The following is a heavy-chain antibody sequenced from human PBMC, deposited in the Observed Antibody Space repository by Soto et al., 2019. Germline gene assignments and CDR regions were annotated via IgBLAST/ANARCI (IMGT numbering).Heavy chain of an antibody. Sequence: GGSLRLSCAASGFTFSSYSMNWVRQAPGKGLEWVSYISSSSSTIYYADSVKGRFTISRDNAKNSLYLQMNSLRAEDTAVYYCASNRRLDYQLLWDYWGQGTLVTVSS. CDR2: ISSSSSTI. J-gene: IGHJ4*02. D-gene: IGHD2-2*01. V-gene: IGHV3-48*01. CDR3: ASNRRLDYQLLWDY. CDR1: GFTFSSYS.